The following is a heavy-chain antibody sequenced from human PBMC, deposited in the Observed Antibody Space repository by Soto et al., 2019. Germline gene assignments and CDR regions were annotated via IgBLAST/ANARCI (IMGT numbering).Heavy chain of an antibody. Sequence: SETLSLTCTVSGASISGYHWSWIRQPPGKGLECLGYISYSGATNYNPSLKSRVTMSIDTSKNQFSLQLNSVTAADTAVYYCARGCAIDWYKYYFEDWGQGTRVNVAS. D-gene: IGHD1-1*01. CDR2: ISYSGAT. J-gene: IGHJ4*02. V-gene: IGHV4-59*08. CDR3: ARGCAIDWYKYYFED. CDR1: GASISGYH.